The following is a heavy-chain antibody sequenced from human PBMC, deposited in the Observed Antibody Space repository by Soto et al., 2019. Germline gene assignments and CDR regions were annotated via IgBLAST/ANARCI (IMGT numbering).Heavy chain of an antibody. J-gene: IGHJ5*02. CDR3: ARGPQSTGWRGKWFDP. CDR2: IVTYNGNT. V-gene: IGHV1-18*01. CDR1: GYTFSDYG. D-gene: IGHD6-19*01. Sequence: QVQLVQSGAEVKKPGASVKVSCKASGYTFSDYGISWVRRAPGQGLEWMGWIVTYNGNTQSAQNLQGRVTMTPDTSTGTAYMELRSLRSDDTAVYYCARGPQSTGWRGKWFDPWGQGTLVTVSS.